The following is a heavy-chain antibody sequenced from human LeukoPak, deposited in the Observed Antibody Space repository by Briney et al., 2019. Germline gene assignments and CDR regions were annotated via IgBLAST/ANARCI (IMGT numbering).Heavy chain of an antibody. Sequence: GASVKVSCKASGGTFSSYAISWVRQAPGKGLEWMGGFDPEDGETIYAQKFQGRVTMTEDTSTDTAYMELSSLRSEDTAVYYCATVVGDCSGGSCYSYGMDVWGQGTTVTVSS. D-gene: IGHD2-15*01. CDR3: ATVVGDCSGGSCYSYGMDV. CDR2: FDPEDGET. V-gene: IGHV1-24*01. J-gene: IGHJ6*02. CDR1: GGTFSSYA.